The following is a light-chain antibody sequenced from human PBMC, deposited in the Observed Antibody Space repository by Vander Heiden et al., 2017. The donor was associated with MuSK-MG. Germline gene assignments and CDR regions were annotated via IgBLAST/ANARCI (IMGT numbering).Light chain of an antibody. CDR3: HLEGSSPWT. J-gene: IGKJ1*01. CDR1: QSVSSSY. V-gene: IGKV3-20*01. Sequence: EIVLTQFPGTLSLSPGERATLSCRASQSVSSSYLAWYQQKPGQAPRLLIYGASSRATGIPDTFSGSGSGTDFTLTISRLEPEDFAVYYCHLEGSSPWTFGQRTKVEIK. CDR2: GAS.